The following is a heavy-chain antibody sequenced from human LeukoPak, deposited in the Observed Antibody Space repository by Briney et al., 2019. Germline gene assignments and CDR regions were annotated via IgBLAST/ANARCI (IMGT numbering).Heavy chain of an antibody. CDR3: TRRRDYGDS. CDR2: ISSSVDTI. Sequence: GGSLRLSCAASGFSISDYYMSWIRQAPGKGLEWIAYISSSVDTIYYTDSVKGRFTISRDNANNSLYLQMDSLRAEDTAVYYCTRRRDYGDSWGQGTLVTVSS. CDR1: GFSISDYY. J-gene: IGHJ4*02. V-gene: IGHV3-11*01.